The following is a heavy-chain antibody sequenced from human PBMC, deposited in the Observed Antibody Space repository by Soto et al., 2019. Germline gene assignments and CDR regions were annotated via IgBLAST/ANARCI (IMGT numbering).Heavy chain of an antibody. CDR3: ARGGYYASSGLLTAFDY. V-gene: IGHV1-3*01. D-gene: IGHD3-22*01. J-gene: IGHJ4*02. CDR2: INAGNGNT. Sequence: QVQLVQSGAEVKKPGASVKVSCKASGYTFTSYAMHWVRQAPGQRLEWMGWINAGNGNTKYSQKFQGRVTITRDTSASTAYMELSSLRSEDTAVYYCARGGYYASSGLLTAFDYWGQGTLVTVSS. CDR1: GYTFTSYA.